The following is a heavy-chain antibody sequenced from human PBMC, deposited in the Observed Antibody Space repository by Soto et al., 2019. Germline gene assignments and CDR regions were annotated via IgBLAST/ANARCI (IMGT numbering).Heavy chain of an antibody. CDR2: ISSGRVTT. CDR1: GFTFSSYG. CDR3: ARGGSGRPDD. J-gene: IGHJ4*02. Sequence: GGSLRLSCVASGFTFSSYGMNWVRQAPGKGLEWVSYISSGRVTTNYADSVKGRFTISRDNAKSSLYLQLNSLRDDDTAVYYCARGGSGRPDDWGEGTPVTVSS. V-gene: IGHV3-48*02. D-gene: IGHD3-10*01.